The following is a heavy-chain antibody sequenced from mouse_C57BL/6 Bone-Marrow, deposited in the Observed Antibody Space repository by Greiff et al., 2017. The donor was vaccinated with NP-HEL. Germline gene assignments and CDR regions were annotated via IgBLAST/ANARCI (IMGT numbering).Heavy chain of an antibody. J-gene: IGHJ2*01. Sequence: VQLQQSGAELARPGASVKLSCKASGYTFTSYGISWVKQRTGQGLEWIGEIYPRSGNTYYNEKFKGKATLTADKSSSTAYMELRSLTSEDSAVYFCTFAYYSNYPLLDYGGQGTTLTVST. CDR2: IYPRSGNT. D-gene: IGHD2-5*01. CDR3: TFAYYSNYPLLDY. V-gene: IGHV1-81*01. CDR1: GYTFTSYG.